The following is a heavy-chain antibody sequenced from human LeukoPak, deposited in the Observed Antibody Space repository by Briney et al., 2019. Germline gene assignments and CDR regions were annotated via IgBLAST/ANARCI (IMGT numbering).Heavy chain of an antibody. CDR3: AKDHRALCSGELDY. J-gene: IGHJ4*02. CDR1: GFTFSSYG. D-gene: IGHD6-25*01. Sequence: GGSLRLSCAASGFTFSSYGMHWVRQAPGKGLEWVAFIRYDGSNKYYADSVKGRFTISRDNSKNTLYLQMNSLRAEDTAVYYCAKDHRALCSGELDYWGQGTLVTVSS. CDR2: IRYDGSNK. V-gene: IGHV3-30*02.